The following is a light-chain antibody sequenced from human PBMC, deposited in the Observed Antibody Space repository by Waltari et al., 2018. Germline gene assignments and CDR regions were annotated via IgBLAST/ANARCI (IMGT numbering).Light chain of an antibody. CDR2: EPT. Sequence: QSALTQPASVSASLGQSLTISCTGTSSDIGLYDLISWYQQHPGKAPKLIIREPTKRPSGVPNRVSGSKSGNTASLTISGLQAEDEADYYCCSFAGRSWLFGGGTKLTVL. CDR3: CSFAGRSWL. CDR1: SSDIGLYDL. V-gene: IGLV2-23*01. J-gene: IGLJ3*02.